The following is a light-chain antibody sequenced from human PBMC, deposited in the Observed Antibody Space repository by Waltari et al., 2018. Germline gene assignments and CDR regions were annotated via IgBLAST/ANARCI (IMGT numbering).Light chain of an antibody. CDR2: KAN. J-gene: IGLJ3*02. CDR1: SGSLSTTSY. CDR3: ALYMGSGIWV. V-gene: IGLV8-61*01. Sequence: QTVVTQEPSLSVSPGGTVTLNCALSSGSLSTTSYATWYQQTPGQAPRTLVYKANARSSGRPERFSCSFLGTTAAPTITVAQADDESYYYCALYMGSGIWVFGGGTRLTVL.